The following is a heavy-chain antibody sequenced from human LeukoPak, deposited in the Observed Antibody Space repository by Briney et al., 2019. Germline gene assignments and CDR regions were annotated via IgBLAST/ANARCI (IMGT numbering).Heavy chain of an antibody. CDR3: ARDSSQGDYGMDV. CDR1: GFTFSNYA. D-gene: IGHD3-16*01. CDR2: ISYGGSNK. V-gene: IGHV3-30*04. J-gene: IGHJ6*04. Sequence: GGSLRLSCAASGFTFSNYAMHWVRQAPGKGLEWVAVISYGGSNKYYADSVKGRFTISRDNSKNTLYLQMNSLRAEDTAVYYCARDSSQGDYGMDVWGKGTTVTVSS.